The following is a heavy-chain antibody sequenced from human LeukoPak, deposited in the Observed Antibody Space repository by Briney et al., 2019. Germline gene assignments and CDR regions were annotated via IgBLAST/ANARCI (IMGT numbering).Heavy chain of an antibody. D-gene: IGHD6-13*01. CDR1: GYTFTSYY. CDR3: ARGSAAGLDY. Sequence: ASVKVSCKASGYTFTSYYMHWVRQAPGQGLEWMGIINPSGGSTSYARKFQGRVTITRDTSASTVYMELSSLRYEDTAMYYCARGSAAGLDYWGQGILVTVSS. V-gene: IGHV1-46*01. J-gene: IGHJ4*02. CDR2: INPSGGST.